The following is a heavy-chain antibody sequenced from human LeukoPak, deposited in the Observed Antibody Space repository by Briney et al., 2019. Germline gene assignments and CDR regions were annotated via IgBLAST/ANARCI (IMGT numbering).Heavy chain of an antibody. Sequence: SETLSLTCTVTGASISSSAYYWGWIRQPPGKGLEWIGSVSYSGSTYYGSTLKSRVTISVDTSKNQLSLKLSSVTAADTAVYNCARPDPTYYSPFDVWGQGTRVTVSS. D-gene: IGHD3-10*01. J-gene: IGHJ3*01. CDR1: GASISSSAYY. CDR2: VSYSGST. CDR3: ARPDPTYYSPFDV. V-gene: IGHV4-39*01.